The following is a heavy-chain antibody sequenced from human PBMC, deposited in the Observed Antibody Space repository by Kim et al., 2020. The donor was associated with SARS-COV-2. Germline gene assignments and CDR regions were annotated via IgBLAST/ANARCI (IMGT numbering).Heavy chain of an antibody. D-gene: IGHD5-12*01. V-gene: IGHV3-48*02. J-gene: IGHJ4*02. Sequence: GGSLRLSCAASGFSFSLFSMDWVRQAPGKGLEWVAYISSGGDTIHYSDSANGRFTISRDNARNSVSMQMNNLRDEDTAVYYCARGWLQNSFDYWGQGTPVTVSS. CDR3: ARGWLQNSFDY. CDR1: GFSFSLFS. CDR2: ISSGGDTI.